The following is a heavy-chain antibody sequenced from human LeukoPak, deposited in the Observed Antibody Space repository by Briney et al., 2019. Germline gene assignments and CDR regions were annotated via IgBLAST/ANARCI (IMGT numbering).Heavy chain of an antibody. D-gene: IGHD2-2*02. V-gene: IGHV1-2*02. CDR2: INPNSGGT. CDR1: GYTFTCYY. CDR3: ARVTCSSTSCYTIVY. J-gene: IGHJ4*02. Sequence: ASVKVSCKASGYTFTCYYMHWVRQAPGQGLEWMGGINPNSGGTNYAQKLQGSVTMTRDTSISTAYMELSRLRSDDTAVYYCARVTCSSTSCYTIVYWGQGTLVTVSS.